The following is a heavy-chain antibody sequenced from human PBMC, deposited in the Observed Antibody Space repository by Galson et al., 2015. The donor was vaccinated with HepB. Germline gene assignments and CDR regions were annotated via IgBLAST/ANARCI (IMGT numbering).Heavy chain of an antibody. CDR1: GYTLTELS. CDR3: ATFPDGSGSYVY. CDR2: FDPEDGET. D-gene: IGHD3-10*01. V-gene: IGHV1-24*01. Sequence: SVKVSCKVSGYTLTELSMHWVRQAPGKGLEWMGGFDPEDGETIYAQKFQGRVTMTEDTSTDTAYMELSSLRSENTAVYYCATFPDGSGSYVYWGQGTLVTVSS. J-gene: IGHJ4*02.